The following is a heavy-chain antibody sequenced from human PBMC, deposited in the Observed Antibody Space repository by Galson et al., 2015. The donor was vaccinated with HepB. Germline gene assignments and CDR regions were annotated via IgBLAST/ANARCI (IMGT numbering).Heavy chain of an antibody. V-gene: IGHV1-69*04. CDR1: GGTFSSYT. CDR2: IIPILGIA. CDR3: ARDGYDILTGYWGAFDI. D-gene: IGHD3-9*01. J-gene: IGHJ3*02. Sequence: SVKVSCKASGGTFSSYTISWVRQAPGQGLEWMGRIIPILGIANYAQKFQGRVTITADKSTSTAYMELSSLRSEDTAVYYCARDGYDILTGYWGAFDIWGQGTMVTVSS.